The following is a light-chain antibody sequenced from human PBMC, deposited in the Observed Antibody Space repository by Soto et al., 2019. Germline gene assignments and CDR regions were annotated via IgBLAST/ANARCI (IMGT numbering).Light chain of an antibody. Sequence: EIVLTQSPGTLSLSPGERATLSCRASQSVSSNYLAWYQQKPGQAPRLLIYGASSRVTDIPDRFSGSGSGTDFTLTISRLEPEDFAVYYCQQYGTSPGTFGQGTKVEIK. V-gene: IGKV3-20*01. CDR2: GAS. CDR3: QQYGTSPGT. CDR1: QSVSSNY. J-gene: IGKJ1*01.